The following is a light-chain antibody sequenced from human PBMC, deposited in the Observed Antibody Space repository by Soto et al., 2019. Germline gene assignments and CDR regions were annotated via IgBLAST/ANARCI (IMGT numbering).Light chain of an antibody. Sequence: QSALTQPASVSGSPGQSITISCTGTSSDVGGYNYVSWYQQHPGKAPKLMIYDVSNRPSGVSNRFSGSKSGNTDTLTSSGLQAEDEGDYYCSSYTSSSTLVVFGTGTK. CDR3: SSYTSSSTLVV. CDR2: DVS. J-gene: IGLJ1*01. V-gene: IGLV2-14*01. CDR1: SSDVGGYNY.